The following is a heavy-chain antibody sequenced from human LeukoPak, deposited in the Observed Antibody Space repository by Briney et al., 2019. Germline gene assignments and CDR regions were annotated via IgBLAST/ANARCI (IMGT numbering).Heavy chain of an antibody. CDR3: ARGGYDFWSGYRIEIVRMDV. V-gene: IGHV1-69*13. D-gene: IGHD3-3*01. J-gene: IGHJ6*02. CDR2: IIPIFGTA. CDR1: GGIFSRYA. Sequence: SVKVSCKASGGIFSRYAISWVRQAPGQGLEWMGGIIPIFGTANYAQKFQGRVTITADESTSTAYMELSSLRSEDTAVYYCARGGYDFWSGYRIEIVRMDVWGQGTTVTVSS.